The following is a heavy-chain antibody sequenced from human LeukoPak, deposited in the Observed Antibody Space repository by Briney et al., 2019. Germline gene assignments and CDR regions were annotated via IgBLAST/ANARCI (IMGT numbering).Heavy chain of an antibody. Sequence: SSEILSCNCTVSGDSLSSLYWMWIRQPPGNGLEWIGYIYGSGSTHYDPSHRSRVTISEDTSNKQFSQKLTSVTAADTAVYYCARNVGWYTHDTWGQGTLVTVSS. D-gene: IGHD6-19*01. CDR1: GDSLSSLY. CDR2: IYGSGST. J-gene: IGHJ5*02. V-gene: IGHV4-59*08. CDR3: ARNVGWYTHDT.